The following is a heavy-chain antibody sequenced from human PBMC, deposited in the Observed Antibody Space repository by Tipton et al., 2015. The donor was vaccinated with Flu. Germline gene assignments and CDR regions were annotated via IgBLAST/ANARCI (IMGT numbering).Heavy chain of an antibody. D-gene: IGHD3-3*02. CDR1: GFTFSNYW. J-gene: IGHJ4*02. CDR3: ARGGLAPGNY. Sequence: SLRLSCVDSGFTFSNYWMSWVRQAPGKGLEWVANINQDGSVKYYVGSVKGRFTISRDNAKNSVYLQMNSLRVEDTAVYYCARGGLAPGNYWGQGTLVTVSS. V-gene: IGHV3-7*01. CDR2: INQDGSVK.